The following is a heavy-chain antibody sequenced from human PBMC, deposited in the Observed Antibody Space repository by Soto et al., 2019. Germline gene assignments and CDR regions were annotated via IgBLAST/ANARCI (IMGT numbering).Heavy chain of an antibody. Sequence: SETLSLTCTDSGGSVSSGDYFWSWLRQSPGKRLEWIAYIYYSGSTNYNPSLKSRATISVDTSKSQVSLTLTSMTAADAALYYCARSPNYYYYGFDVWGQGTAVPVSS. D-gene: IGHD3-10*01. CDR2: IYYSGST. V-gene: IGHV4-61*08. J-gene: IGHJ6*02. CDR1: GGSVSSGDYF. CDR3: ARSPNYYYYGFDV.